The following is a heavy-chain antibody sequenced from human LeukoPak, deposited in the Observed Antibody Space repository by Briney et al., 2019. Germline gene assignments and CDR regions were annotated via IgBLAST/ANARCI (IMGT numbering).Heavy chain of an antibody. J-gene: IGHJ3*02. CDR1: GFSISSYW. Sequence: GGSLRLSCEASGFSISSYWMTWVRQAPGKGLEWVAHIKKQGSEKYYVDSVKGRFTIARDNAKNSLYLQMNNLRAEDTAMYYCVRHAYYVFDIWGQGTMVTVSS. D-gene: IGHD3-10*01. V-gene: IGHV3-7*01. CDR3: VRHAYYVFDI. CDR2: IKKQGSEK.